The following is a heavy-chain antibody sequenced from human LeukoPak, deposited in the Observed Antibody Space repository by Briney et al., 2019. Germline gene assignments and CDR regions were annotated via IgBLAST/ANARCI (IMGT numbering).Heavy chain of an antibody. J-gene: IGHJ6*02. CDR3: AKAAAAGIYYYYYYGMDV. Sequence: GRSLRLSCAASGFIFSSYGMHWVRQAPGKGLEWVAVISYDGSNKYYADSVKGRFTISRDNSKNTLYLQMNSLRAEDTAVYYCAKAAAAGIYYYYYYGMDVWGQGTTVTVSS. D-gene: IGHD6-13*01. CDR2: ISYDGSNK. CDR1: GFIFSSYG. V-gene: IGHV3-30*18.